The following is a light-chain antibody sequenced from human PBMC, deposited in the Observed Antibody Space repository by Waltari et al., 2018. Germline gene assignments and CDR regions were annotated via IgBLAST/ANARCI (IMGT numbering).Light chain of an antibody. J-gene: IGLJ2*01. CDR1: SLDIRDEKY. CDR3: CSYAGQFTWV. V-gene: IGLV2-11*01. Sequence: QSALTQPPSVSGSPGQSVTSPCTGTSLDIRDEKYVSCFQQNPGKAPKVIMFAVSERPSGVPDRFSGSKSGNTASLTISGLQSEDESHYFCCSYAGQFTWVFGGGTKLTVL. CDR2: AVS.